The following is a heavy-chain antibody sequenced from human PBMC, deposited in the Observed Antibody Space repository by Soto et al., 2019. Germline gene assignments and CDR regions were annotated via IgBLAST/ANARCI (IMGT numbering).Heavy chain of an antibody. Sequence: QLQLQESGSGLVRPSQTLSLTCAVSGGSISSGGYSWNWIRQPPGKGLEWIGYIYHSGSTLYNPSLKXRXTXXXXKXKXXFSLKXSXXXXADTAVYYCXXXXLEGNWFDPWGQGTLVTVSS. CDR1: GGSISSGGYS. J-gene: IGHJ5*02. CDR3: XXXXLEGNWFDP. V-gene: IGHV4-30-2*01. CDR2: IYHSGST.